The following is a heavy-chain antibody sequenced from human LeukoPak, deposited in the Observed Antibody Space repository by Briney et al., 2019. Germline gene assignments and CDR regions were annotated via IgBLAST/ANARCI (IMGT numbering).Heavy chain of an antibody. Sequence: GSLRLSCAASGFTVSSNYMSWVRQPPGKGLEWIGSIYYSGTTHYNPSLESRVTISVDTSKNQFSLKLASVTAADTAIYYCAKGAGGFSYYNGFNPGGQGTRVTVSP. D-gene: IGHD5-18*01. CDR1: GFTVSSNY. CDR2: IYYSGTT. J-gene: IGHJ5*02. V-gene: IGHV4-39*07. CDR3: AKGAGGFSYYNGFNP.